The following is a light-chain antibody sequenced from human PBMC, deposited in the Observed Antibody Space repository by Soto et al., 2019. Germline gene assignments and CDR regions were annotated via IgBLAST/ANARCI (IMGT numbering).Light chain of an antibody. CDR3: RSYAGFDMAV. CDR2: EVT. Sequence: QSVLTQPPSATGSPGQSVTISYTGTYNDVGGYKFVSWYQQHPGKDPKLLIYEVTQRPSGVPDRFSGSKTGNTASLSVSGLQPEDEADYYCRSYAGFDMAVFGTGTKVTVL. CDR1: YNDVGGYKF. J-gene: IGLJ1*01. V-gene: IGLV2-8*01.